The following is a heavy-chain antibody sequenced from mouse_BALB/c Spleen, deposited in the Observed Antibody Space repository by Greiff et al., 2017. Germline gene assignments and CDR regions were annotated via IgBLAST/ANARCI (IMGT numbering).Heavy chain of an antibody. D-gene: IGHD1-1*01. J-gene: IGHJ4*01. CDR3: ARDSLIYYYGSSYGAMDY. CDR1: GFSLTGYG. V-gene: IGHV2-6-7*01. Sequence: VKLVESGPGLVAPSQSLSITCTVSGFSLTGYGVNWVRQPPGKGLEWLGMIWGDGSTDYNSALKSRLSISKDNSKSQVFLKMNSLQTDDTARYYCARDSLIYYYGSSYGAMDYWGQGTSVTVSS. CDR2: IWGDGST.